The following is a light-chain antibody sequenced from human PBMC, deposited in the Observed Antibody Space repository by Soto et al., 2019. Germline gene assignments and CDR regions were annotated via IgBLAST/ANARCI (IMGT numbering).Light chain of an antibody. CDR2: KAS. V-gene: IGKV1-5*03. J-gene: IGKJ3*01. Sequence: DIQMTQSPSTLSASVGDRVTITCRASQSISSWSAWYQQKPGKAPKLLIYKASSLESGGPSRFSGSGSGTDFTLTISSLQPDDFATYYCQQYNSYSISFGPGTKVDIK. CDR1: QSISSW. CDR3: QQYNSYSIS.